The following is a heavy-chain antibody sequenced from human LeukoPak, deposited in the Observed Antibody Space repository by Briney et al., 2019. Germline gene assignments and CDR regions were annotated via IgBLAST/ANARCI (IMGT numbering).Heavy chain of an antibody. CDR1: GYSFTSYW. Sequence: GESLKISCNGSGYSFTSYWIGWVRQMPGKGLEWMGVIYPGDTDIRYSPSFQGQVTISADKSVSTAYLQWSSLKASDTAIYYCARQGGIDYWGQGTLVTVSS. CDR2: IYPGDTDI. J-gene: IGHJ4*02. D-gene: IGHD1-26*01. CDR3: ARQGGIDY. V-gene: IGHV5-51*01.